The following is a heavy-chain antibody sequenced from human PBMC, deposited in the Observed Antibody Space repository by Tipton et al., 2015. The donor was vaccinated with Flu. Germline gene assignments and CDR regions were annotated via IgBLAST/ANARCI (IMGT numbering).Heavy chain of an antibody. Sequence: GLVKPSQTLSLTCTVSGGSISSARYYWSWIRQPAGKGLEWIGRIYTSGSTNYNPSLKSRITMSVDTSKNQFSLKLSSVTAADTAVYYCARGTGDYGDSKYYFDYWGQGTLVTVSS. D-gene: IGHD4-17*01. CDR3: ARGTGDYGDSKYYFDY. J-gene: IGHJ4*02. CDR2: IYTSGST. V-gene: IGHV4-61*02. CDR1: GGSISSARYY.